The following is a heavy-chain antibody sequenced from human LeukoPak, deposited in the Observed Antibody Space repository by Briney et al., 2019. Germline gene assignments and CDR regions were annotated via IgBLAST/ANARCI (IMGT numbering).Heavy chain of an antibody. D-gene: IGHD2-8*02. CDR2: ISSSSSYI. Sequence: GGSLRLSCAASGFTFSSYSMNWVRQAPGKGLEWVSSISSSSSYIYYADSVKGRFTISRDNAKNSLYLQMNSLRAEDTAVYYCATQAEGSDNYWYYFDYWGQGTLVTVSS. CDR3: ATQAEGSDNYWYYFDY. J-gene: IGHJ4*02. CDR1: GFTFSSYS. V-gene: IGHV3-21*01.